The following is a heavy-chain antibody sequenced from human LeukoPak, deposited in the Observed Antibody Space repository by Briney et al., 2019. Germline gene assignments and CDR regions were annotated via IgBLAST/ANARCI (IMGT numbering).Heavy chain of an antibody. Sequence: ASVKVSCKASGYTFTSYDINWVRQATGQGLEWMGWMNPNSGNTGYAQKFQGRVTMTRNTSISTAYMELSSLRSGDTAVYYCARENHTAMVTDYWGQGTLVTVSS. CDR3: ARENHTAMVTDY. CDR1: GYTFTSYD. J-gene: IGHJ4*02. D-gene: IGHD5-18*01. V-gene: IGHV1-8*01. CDR2: MNPNSGNT.